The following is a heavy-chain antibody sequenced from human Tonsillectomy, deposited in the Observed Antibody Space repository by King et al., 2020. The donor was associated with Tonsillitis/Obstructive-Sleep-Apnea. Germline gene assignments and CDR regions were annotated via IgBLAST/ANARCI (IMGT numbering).Heavy chain of an antibody. CDR3: TAGLVRARGYYHKQYSYYGMDV. D-gene: IGHD3-22*01. V-gene: IGHV3-15*07. CDR1: TLSFSNAW. J-gene: IGHJ6*02. CDR2: IKSKTHGGTT. Sequence: VQLVESGGGLVKPGGSLRLSCAASTLSFSNAWMNWVRQAPGKGLEWVGRIKSKTHGGTTDYAAPVKGRFTISRDDSKNTLYLQMNSLKTEDTAVYYCTAGLVRARGYYHKQYSYYGMDVWSQGTPVTVSS.